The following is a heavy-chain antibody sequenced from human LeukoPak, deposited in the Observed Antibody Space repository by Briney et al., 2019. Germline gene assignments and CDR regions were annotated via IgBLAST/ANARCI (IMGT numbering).Heavy chain of an antibody. J-gene: IGHJ4*02. Sequence: QAGGSLRLSCAASGFTFTSYWMSWVRQAPGKGLEWVANIKQDGSEKYYVDSVKGRFTISRDNAKNSLYLQMNSLRAEDTAVYYCAREDYYGSGSYRFFDYWGQGTLVTVSS. CDR1: GFTFTSYW. D-gene: IGHD3-10*01. CDR3: AREDYYGSGSYRFFDY. V-gene: IGHV3-7*01. CDR2: IKQDGSEK.